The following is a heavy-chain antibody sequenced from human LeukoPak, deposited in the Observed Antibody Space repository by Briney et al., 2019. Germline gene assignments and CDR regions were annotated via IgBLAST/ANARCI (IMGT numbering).Heavy chain of an antibody. Sequence: SETLSLTCAVYGGSFSGYYWSWIRQPAGKGLGWIGEINHSGSTNYNPSLKSRVTISVDTSKNQFSLKLSSVTAADTAVYYCAREEAYSSSSDAFDIWGQGTMVTVSS. CDR2: INHSGST. D-gene: IGHD6-6*01. CDR3: AREEAYSSSSDAFDI. CDR1: GGSFSGYY. J-gene: IGHJ3*02. V-gene: IGHV4-34*01.